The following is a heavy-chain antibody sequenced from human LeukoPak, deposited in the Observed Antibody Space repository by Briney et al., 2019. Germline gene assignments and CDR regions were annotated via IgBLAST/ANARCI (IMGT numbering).Heavy chain of an antibody. D-gene: IGHD3-22*01. CDR2: IYYSGST. J-gene: IGHJ6*03. CDR1: GGSISSSSYY. V-gene: IGHV4-39*07. CDR3: ARYLYYYDSSGYYGYYYMDV. Sequence: PSETLSLTCTVSGGSISSSSYYWGWIRQPPGKGLEWIGSIYYSGSTYYNPSLKSRVTISVDTSKNQFSLKLSSVTAADTAVYYCARYLYYYDSSGYYGYYYMDVWGKGTTVTVSS.